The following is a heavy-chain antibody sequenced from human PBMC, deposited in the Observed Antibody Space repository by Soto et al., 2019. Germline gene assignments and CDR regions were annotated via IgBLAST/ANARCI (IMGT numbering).Heavy chain of an antibody. V-gene: IGHV4-34*01. Sequence: SETLSLTCAVYGGSFSGYYWSWIRQRPGKGLEWIGEINHSGSTNYNPSLKSRVTISVDTSKNQFSLKLSSVTAADTAVYYCARSTYSLDLGGRNNWFDPWGQGTLVTVSS. D-gene: IGHD4-4*01. J-gene: IGHJ5*02. CDR3: ARSTYSLDLGGRNNWFDP. CDR2: INHSGST. CDR1: GGSFSGYY.